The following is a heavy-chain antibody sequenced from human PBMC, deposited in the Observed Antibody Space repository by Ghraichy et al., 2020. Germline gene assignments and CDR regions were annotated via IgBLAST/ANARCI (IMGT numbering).Heavy chain of an antibody. J-gene: IGHJ6*02. CDR1: GYSISSGYY. CDR3: ARMEDYGMDV. V-gene: IGHV4-38-2*01. CDR2: IYHSGST. Sequence: ETLSLTCAVSGYSISSGYYWGWIRQPPGKGLEWIGSIYHSGSTYYNPSLKSRVTISVDTSKNQFSLKLSSVTAADTAVYYCARMEDYGMDVWGQGTTVTVSS. D-gene: IGHD3-3*01.